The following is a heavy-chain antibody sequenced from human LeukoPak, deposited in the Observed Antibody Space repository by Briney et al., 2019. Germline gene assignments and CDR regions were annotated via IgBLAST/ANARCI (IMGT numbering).Heavy chain of an antibody. Sequence: GASVKVSCKASGFTFTSSAVQWVRQARGQRLEWIGWIVVGSGNTNYAQKFQERVTITRDMSTSTAYMELSSLRSEDTAVYYCAADGVTMEAFDIWGQGTMVTVSS. J-gene: IGHJ3*02. CDR2: IVVGSGNT. V-gene: IGHV1-58*01. CDR1: GFTFTSSA. CDR3: AADGVTMEAFDI. D-gene: IGHD2-21*02.